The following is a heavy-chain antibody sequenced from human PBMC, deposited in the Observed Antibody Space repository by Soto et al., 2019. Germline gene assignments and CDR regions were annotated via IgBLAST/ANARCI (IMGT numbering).Heavy chain of an antibody. D-gene: IGHD6-13*01. J-gene: IGHJ4*02. CDR2: ISWNSGSI. Sequence: EVQLVESGGGLVQPGRSLRLSCAASGFTFDDYAMHWVRQAPGKGLEGVSGISWNSGSIGYAASVKGRFTISRDNAKNSLYLQMNSLRAEDTALYYCAKAPHPYSSSSYFDYWGQGTLVTVSS. CDR1: GFTFDDYA. CDR3: AKAPHPYSSSSYFDY. V-gene: IGHV3-9*01.